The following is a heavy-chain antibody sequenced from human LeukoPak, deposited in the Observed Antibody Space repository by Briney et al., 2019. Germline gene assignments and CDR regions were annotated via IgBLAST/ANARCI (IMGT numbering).Heavy chain of an antibody. J-gene: IGHJ4*02. CDR3: ASFLNWDECYFDY. D-gene: IGHD1-20*01. CDR1: GFTFSSYS. Sequence: GGSLRLSCAASGFTFSSYSMNWVRQAPGKGLEWVSSISSSSSYIYYADSVKGRFTISRDNAKNSLYLQVNSLRAEDTAVYYCASFLNWDECYFDYWGQGTLVTVSS. CDR2: ISSSSSYI. V-gene: IGHV3-21*01.